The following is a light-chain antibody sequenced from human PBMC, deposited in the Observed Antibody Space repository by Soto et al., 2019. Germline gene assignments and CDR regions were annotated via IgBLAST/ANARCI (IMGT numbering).Light chain of an antibody. CDR1: QSVGNY. Sequence: EIVMTQSPAALSVSPGERATLSCRGSQSVGNYLAWYQQKPGQSPRLLIYDASNRATGIPARFSGSGSGTDFTLTISSLEPEDFAVYYCQQRSNWPPWTFGQGTKVDIK. V-gene: IGKV3-11*01. J-gene: IGKJ1*01. CDR2: DAS. CDR3: QQRSNWPPWT.